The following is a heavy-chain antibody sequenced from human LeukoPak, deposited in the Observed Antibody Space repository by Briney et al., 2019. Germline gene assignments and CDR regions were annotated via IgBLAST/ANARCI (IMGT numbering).Heavy chain of an antibody. D-gene: IGHD4-17*01. CDR1: GFTFSSYW. Sequence: GGSLRLPCAASGFTFSSYWMHWVRQAPGKGLVWVSRIDSDGSNTNYADSVKVRFTVSKDNAKNTLYLQMNSLRAEDTAVYYCARDDYGDYYFDYWGQGTLVTVSS. V-gene: IGHV3-74*01. CDR2: IDSDGSNT. CDR3: ARDDYGDYYFDY. J-gene: IGHJ4*02.